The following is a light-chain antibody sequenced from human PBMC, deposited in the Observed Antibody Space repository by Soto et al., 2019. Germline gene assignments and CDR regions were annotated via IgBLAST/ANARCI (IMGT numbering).Light chain of an antibody. J-gene: IGKJ1*01. V-gene: IGKV3-20*01. CDR3: QQYGSSPRT. CDR1: HSVSSSY. CDR2: GAS. Sequence: EIVLTQSPGTLSLSPGERATLSCRASHSVSSSYSAWYQQKPGPAPRLLIYGASSRATGLPARFSGSGSGTDFTLTISRLEPEAFAVYYCQQYGSSPRTFGQGTTVDI.